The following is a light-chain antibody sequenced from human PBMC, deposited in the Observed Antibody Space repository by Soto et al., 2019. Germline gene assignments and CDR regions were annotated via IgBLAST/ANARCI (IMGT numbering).Light chain of an antibody. J-gene: IGKJ5*01. V-gene: IGKV3D-20*02. CDR2: DAS. CDR3: QQRQHWPPIT. CDR1: QSVSSSY. Sequence: EIVLTQSPGTLSLSPGERATLSCRASQSVSSSYLAWYQQKPGQAPRLVIYDASNRATGIPARFGGSGSGTDLTLTISSLEPEDFAVYYCQQRQHWPPITFGQGTRLEIK.